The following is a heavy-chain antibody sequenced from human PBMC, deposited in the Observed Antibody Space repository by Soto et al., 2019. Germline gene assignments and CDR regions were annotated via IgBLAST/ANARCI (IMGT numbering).Heavy chain of an antibody. V-gene: IGHV3-9*01. CDR2: LRWNSGSI. CDR3: AKERSPVAGNSYFQH. D-gene: IGHD6-19*01. CDR1: GFTFDDYA. Sequence: EVQLVESGGGLVQPGRSLRLSCAASGFTFDDYAMHWVRQAPGKGLEWVSGLRWNSGSIGYADSVKGRFTISRDNAKNSLYLQMNSLRAEDTALYYCAKERSPVAGNSYFQHWGQGTLVTVSS. J-gene: IGHJ1*01.